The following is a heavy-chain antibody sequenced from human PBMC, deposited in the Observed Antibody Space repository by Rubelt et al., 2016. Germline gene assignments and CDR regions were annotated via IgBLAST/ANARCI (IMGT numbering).Heavy chain of an antibody. D-gene: IGHD2-2*02. V-gene: IGHV3-21*01. CDR3: AGGVGYCSSTSCYSGAFDI. J-gene: IGHJ3*02. CDR1: GFTFSSYS. CDR2: ISSSSSYI. Sequence: EVQLVESGGGLVKPGGSLRLSCAASGFTFSSYSMNWVRQAPGKGLEWVSSISSSSSYIYYADSVKGRFTISRDNAKNSLYLQMNSLKAEDTAGYYCAGGVGYCSSTSCYSGAFDIWGQGTMVTVSS.